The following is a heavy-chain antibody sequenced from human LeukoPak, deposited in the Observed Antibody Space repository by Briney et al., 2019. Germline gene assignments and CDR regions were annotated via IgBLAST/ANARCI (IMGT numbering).Heavy chain of an antibody. CDR3: ARGGATVREPQGY. J-gene: IGHJ4*02. D-gene: IGHD3-10*01. V-gene: IGHV3-30*02. CDR1: GFSFSSYV. Sequence: GGSLRLSCAASGFSFSSYVMHWVRQAPGKGLEWVASIRYDGSIQYYADSVKGRFTISRDNSKNTLYLQMNSLRVEDTAVYYCARGGATVREPQGYWGQGTLVTVSS. CDR2: IRYDGSIQ.